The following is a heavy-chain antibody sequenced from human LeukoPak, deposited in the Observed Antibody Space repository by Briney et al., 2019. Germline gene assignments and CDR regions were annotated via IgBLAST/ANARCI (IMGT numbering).Heavy chain of an antibody. Sequence: AGGSLRLSCAASGFTFSSYWMSWVRQAPGKGLEWVANIKQDGSEKYYVDSVKGRFTISRDNAKNSLYLQMNSLRAEDTAVYYCARDMNKWELLPGDYWGQGTLVTVSS. D-gene: IGHD1-26*01. CDR3: ARDMNKWELLPGDY. J-gene: IGHJ4*02. CDR1: GFTFSSYW. CDR2: IKQDGSEK. V-gene: IGHV3-7*01.